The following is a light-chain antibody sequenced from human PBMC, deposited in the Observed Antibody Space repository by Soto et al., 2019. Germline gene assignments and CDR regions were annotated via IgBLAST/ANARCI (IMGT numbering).Light chain of an antibody. CDR3: AAWDDSLNGLYV. CDR2: TDN. V-gene: IGLV1-44*01. CDR1: SSNIGINT. J-gene: IGLJ1*01. Sequence: QPVLTQPPSASGTPGQRVTISCSGSSSNIGINTVNWYQQVPGTAPKLLIYTDNQRPSGVPDRFSGSKSGTLASLAISGLQSEAEADYYCAAWDDSLNGLYVFGTGTKLTVL.